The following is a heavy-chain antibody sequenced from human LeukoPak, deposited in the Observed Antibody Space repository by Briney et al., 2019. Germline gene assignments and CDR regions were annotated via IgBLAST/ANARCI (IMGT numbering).Heavy chain of an antibody. V-gene: IGHV4-34*01. D-gene: IGHD3-16*01. CDR3: ARGQYGGPYYYYGMDV. J-gene: IGHJ6*02. CDR2: INHSGST. Sequence: SETLSLTCAVYGGSFSGYYWSWIRQPPGKGLEWIGEINHSGSTNYNPSLKSRVTISVDASRNQFSLKLSSVTAADTAVYYCARGQYGGPYYYYGMDVWGQGTTVTVSS. CDR1: GGSFSGYY.